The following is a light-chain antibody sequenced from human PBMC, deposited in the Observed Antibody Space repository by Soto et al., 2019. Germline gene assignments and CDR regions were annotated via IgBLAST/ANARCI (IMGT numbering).Light chain of an antibody. Sequence: DIQLTQYQSSLYASVGDEVTITCRASQGISHYLTWYQQKPGRGPTLLIYGVSTLQSGVPSRFSGGGSGTDFTLTISNLQLEDFATYYCQQSYDAQFTFGGGTKVDIK. CDR2: GVS. J-gene: IGKJ4*01. V-gene: IGKV1-39*01. CDR1: QGISHY. CDR3: QQSYDAQFT.